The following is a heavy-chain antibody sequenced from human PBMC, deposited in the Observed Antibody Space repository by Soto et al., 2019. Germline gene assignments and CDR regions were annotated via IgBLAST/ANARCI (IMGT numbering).Heavy chain of an antibody. V-gene: IGHV3-48*02. CDR2: ISSSSSTI. J-gene: IGHJ4*02. D-gene: IGHD4-17*01. Sequence: LRVSCAASGFTVSSYSMNWVRQAPGKGLEWGSYISSSSSTIYHADSVKGRFTISRDNAKNSLYLQMNSLRDEDTAVYYCARHRTTVTSAFDYWGQGTLVTVCS. CDR3: ARHRTTVTSAFDY. CDR1: GFTVSSYS.